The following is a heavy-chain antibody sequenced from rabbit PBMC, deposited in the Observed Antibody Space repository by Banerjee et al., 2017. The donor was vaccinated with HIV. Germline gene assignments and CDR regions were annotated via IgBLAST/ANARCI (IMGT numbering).Heavy chain of an antibody. V-gene: IGHV1S40*01. CDR1: GFSFSSSYY. CDR3: ARYYSYGYAGGTYAANL. Sequence: QSLEESGGGLVQPEASLTLTCTASGFSFSSSYYMCWVRQAPGKGLEWIACIYGGSSGYTYYASWAKGRFTISKTSSTTVTLQMTSLTAADTATYFCARYYSYGYAGGTYAANLWGQGTLVTVS. CDR2: IYGGSSGYT. D-gene: IGHD6-1*01. J-gene: IGHJ4*01.